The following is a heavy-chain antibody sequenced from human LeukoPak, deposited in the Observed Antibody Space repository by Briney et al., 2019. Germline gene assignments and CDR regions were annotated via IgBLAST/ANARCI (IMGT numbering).Heavy chain of an antibody. CDR1: GGSIRSYY. CDR3: ARALTPGYCSGGTCSYFDY. J-gene: IGHJ4*02. Sequence: SETLSLTCTVSGGSIRSYYWSWIRQPPGRGLEWIGYIYYSGSTNSNPSLKSRVTISVDTSKNQFSLKVSSVTAADTAVYYCARALTPGYCSGGTCSYFDYWGQGTLVTVSS. CDR2: IYYSGST. V-gene: IGHV4-59*01. D-gene: IGHD2-15*01.